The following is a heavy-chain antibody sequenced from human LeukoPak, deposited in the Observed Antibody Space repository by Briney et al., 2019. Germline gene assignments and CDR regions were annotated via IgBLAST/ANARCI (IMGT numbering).Heavy chain of an antibody. V-gene: IGHV3-30*04. CDR3: ARARYGGNCGELAY. CDR2: MSFDGGNK. Sequence: PGWSLRLSCAGSGFTFSIYSMHGVGQPPGKGVEGVAVMSFDGGNKYYAGSVKGRFTISRDNSKNTLYLQMNSLRTEDTAVYYCARARYGGNCGELAYWGQGTLVTVYS. J-gene: IGHJ4*02. CDR1: GFTFSIYS. D-gene: IGHD4-23*01.